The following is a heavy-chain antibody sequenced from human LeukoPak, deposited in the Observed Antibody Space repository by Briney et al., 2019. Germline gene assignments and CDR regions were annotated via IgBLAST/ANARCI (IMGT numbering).Heavy chain of an antibody. D-gene: IGHD1-1*01. CDR2: ISVSAGST. CDR3: AAVFRHQRRIGWGAFDY. J-gene: IGHJ4*02. CDR1: GFTFSSYA. V-gene: IGHV3-23*01. Sequence: GGSLRLSCAASGFTFSSYAMSWVRQAPGKGLDWVSAISVSAGSTYYADSVKGRFTISRDYSKNTLYLQMNSLRAEDTAVYYCAAVFRHQRRIGWGAFDYWGQGTLVTVSS.